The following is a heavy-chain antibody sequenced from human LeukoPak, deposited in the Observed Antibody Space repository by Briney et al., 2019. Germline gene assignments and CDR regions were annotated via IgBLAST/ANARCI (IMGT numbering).Heavy chain of an antibody. V-gene: IGHV1-69*05. Sequence: ASVKVSCKASGGTFSSYAISWVRQAPGQGLEWMGGIIPIFGTANYAQKFQGRVTITTDESTSTAYMELSSLRSEDTAEYYCARTYYDSSSRGYYYYYYYMDVWGKGTTVTVSS. J-gene: IGHJ6*03. D-gene: IGHD3-22*01. CDR2: IIPIFGTA. CDR3: ARTYYDSSSRGYYYYYYYMDV. CDR1: GGTFSSYA.